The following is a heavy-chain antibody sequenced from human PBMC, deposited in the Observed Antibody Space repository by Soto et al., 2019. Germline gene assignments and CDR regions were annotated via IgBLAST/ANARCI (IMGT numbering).Heavy chain of an antibody. J-gene: IGHJ4*02. CDR3: AKYTDSYGSDQPFDY. D-gene: IGHD5-18*01. CDR2: ISGSGGST. CDR1: GFTFSSYA. V-gene: IGHV3-23*01. Sequence: GGSLRLSCAASGFTFSSYAMSWVRQAPGKGLEWVSAISGSGGSTHYADSVKGRFTISRDNSKNTLYLQMNSLRAEDTAVYYCAKYTDSYGSDQPFDYWGQGTLVTVSS.